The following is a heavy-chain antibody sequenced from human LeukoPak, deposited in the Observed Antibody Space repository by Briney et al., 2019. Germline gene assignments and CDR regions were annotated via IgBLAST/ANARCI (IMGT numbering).Heavy chain of an antibody. D-gene: IGHD3-16*01. CDR1: GFTFSSYS. CDR2: ISGGSAAI. CDR3: AYTNHLTY. V-gene: IGHV3-48*04. J-gene: IGHJ4*02. Sequence: GGSLRLSCAASGFTFSSYSINWVRQAPGKGLEWVSYISGGSAAIYYADSVKGRFTISRDNAKNSLSLQMNYVRAGDTAIYYCAYTNHLTYWGQGTLVTVSS.